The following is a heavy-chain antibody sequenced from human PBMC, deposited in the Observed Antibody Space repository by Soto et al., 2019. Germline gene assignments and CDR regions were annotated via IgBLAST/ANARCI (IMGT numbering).Heavy chain of an antibody. CDR1: GFTFNTYG. CDR3: ARGLLAAGPFDS. CDR2: ISYDAKSK. V-gene: IGHV3-30*03. D-gene: IGHD2-8*02. J-gene: IGHJ4*02. Sequence: GGSLRLSCAASGFTFNTYGMHWVRQAPGKGLEWVAVISYDAKSKLYVDSVRGRFTISRENSKNTLFLQMYSLRPEDTALYYCARGLLAAGPFDSWGQGTLVTVSS.